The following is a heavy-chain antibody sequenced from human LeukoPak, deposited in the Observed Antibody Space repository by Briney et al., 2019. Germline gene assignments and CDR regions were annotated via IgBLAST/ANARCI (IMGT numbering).Heavy chain of an antibody. V-gene: IGHV3-30-3*01. Sequence: PGRSLRLSCAASGFTFSSYAMHWVRQAPGKGLEWVAVVSYDGSNKYYADSVKGRFTISRDNSKNTLYLQMNSLRAEDAAVYYCATMGDRRSGELYRIDYWGQGTLVTVSS. J-gene: IGHJ4*02. CDR2: VSYDGSNK. CDR3: ATMGDRRSGELYRIDY. D-gene: IGHD1-26*01. CDR1: GFTFSSYA.